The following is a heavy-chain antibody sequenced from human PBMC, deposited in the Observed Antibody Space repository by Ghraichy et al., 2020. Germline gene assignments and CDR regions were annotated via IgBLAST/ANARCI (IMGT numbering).Heavy chain of an antibody. CDR1: GFTFSSYA. CDR3: AKSHETVYYYYGMDV. Sequence: GGSLRLSCAASGFTFSSYAMSWVRQAPGKGLEWVSAISGSGGSTYYADSVKGWFTISRDNSKNTLYLQMNSLRAEDTAVYYCAKSHETVYYYYGMDVWGQGTTVTVSS. D-gene: IGHD4-11*01. CDR2: ISGSGGST. V-gene: IGHV3-23*01. J-gene: IGHJ6*02.